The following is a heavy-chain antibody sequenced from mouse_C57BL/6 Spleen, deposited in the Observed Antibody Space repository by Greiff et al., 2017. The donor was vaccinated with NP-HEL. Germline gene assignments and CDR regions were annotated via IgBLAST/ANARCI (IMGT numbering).Heavy chain of an antibody. V-gene: IGHV1-76*01. Sequence: QVQLKESGAELVRPGASVKLSCKASGYTFTDYYINWVKQRPGQGLEWIARIYPGSGNNYYIEKFKGKATLTAEKSSSTDYMQLSSLTSEDSAVYFCAMCITTVVEDLDYWGQGTTLTVSS. CDR2: IYPGSGNN. CDR1: GYTFTDYY. J-gene: IGHJ2*01. D-gene: IGHD1-1*01. CDR3: AMCITTVVEDLDY.